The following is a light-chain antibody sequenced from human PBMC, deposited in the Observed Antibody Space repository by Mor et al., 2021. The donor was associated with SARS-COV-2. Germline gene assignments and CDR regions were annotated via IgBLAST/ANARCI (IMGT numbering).Light chain of an antibody. J-gene: IGKJ1*01. CDR1: QSVRTN. Sequence: PGEGATLSCRASQSVRTNLAWYQQKPGQAPRLLMYDVSTRATGTSARFTGSGSGTDFILTISSLQSEDFAVFSGQQYNDWPGWT. V-gene: IGKV3-15*01. CDR2: DVS. CDR3: QQYNDWPGWT.